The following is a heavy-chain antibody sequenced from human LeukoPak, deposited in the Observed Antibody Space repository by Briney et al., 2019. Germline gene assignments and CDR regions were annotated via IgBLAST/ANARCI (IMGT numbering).Heavy chain of an antibody. CDR3: ARDSTVRRSD. Sequence: PAGSLTLTCTVSGYTVSSSYGSWIRQAPGKGLDWIENIYSGGSTNYAHFVKSRFTISRDTSKNPRYLNVSALRAEDTAVYYCARDSTVRRSDWGQGTLVTVS. J-gene: IGHJ4*01. CDR1: GYTVSSSY. CDR2: IYSGGST. D-gene: IGHD3-3*01. V-gene: IGHV3-53*01.